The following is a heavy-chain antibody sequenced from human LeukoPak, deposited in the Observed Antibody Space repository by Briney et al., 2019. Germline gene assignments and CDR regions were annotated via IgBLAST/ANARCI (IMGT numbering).Heavy chain of an antibody. CDR1: GFTFSCYA. CDR2: ISGSGGST. Sequence: TGGSLRLSCAASGFTFSCYAMSWVRQAPGKGLEWVSAISGSGGSTYYADSVKGRFTISRDNSKNTLYLQMNSLRAEDTAVYYCAKHPVELRYYYMDVWGKGTTVTVSS. J-gene: IGHJ6*03. D-gene: IGHD1-7*01. CDR3: AKHPVELRYYYMDV. V-gene: IGHV3-23*01.